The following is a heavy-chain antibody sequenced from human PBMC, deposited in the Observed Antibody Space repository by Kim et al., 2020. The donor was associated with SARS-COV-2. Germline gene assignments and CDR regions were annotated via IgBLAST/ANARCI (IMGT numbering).Heavy chain of an antibody. D-gene: IGHD5-18*01. CDR3: AKILGYSYGDFDY. CDR2: IWYDGSNK. J-gene: IGHJ4*02. Sequence: GGSLRLSCAASGFTFSSYGMHWVRQAPGKGLEWVAVIWYDGSNKYYADSVKGRFTISRDNSKNTLYLQMNSLRAEDTAVYYCAKILGYSYGDFDYWGQGTLVTVSS. CDR1: GFTFSSYG. V-gene: IGHV3-30*02.